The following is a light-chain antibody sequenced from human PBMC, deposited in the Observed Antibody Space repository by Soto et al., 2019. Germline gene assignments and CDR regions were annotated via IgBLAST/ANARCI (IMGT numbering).Light chain of an antibody. CDR2: AAS. CDR3: QQSYSTRLT. J-gene: IGKJ2*01. V-gene: IGKV1-39*01. Sequence: DIPMTQSPSSLSASVGDRVTITCRASQSISSYLNWYQQKPGKAPKLLIYAASSLQSGVPSRFSGSGSGTDFTLTISSLQPEDFATYYCQQSYSTRLTFGQGTKLEIK. CDR1: QSISSY.